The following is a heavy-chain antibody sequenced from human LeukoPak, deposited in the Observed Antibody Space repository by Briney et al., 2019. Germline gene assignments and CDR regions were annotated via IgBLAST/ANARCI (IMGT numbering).Heavy chain of an antibody. CDR3: ARTYYYDSGGYSPFDP. Sequence: GESLKISCKGSGYSFTSYWIGWVRQMPGKGLEWMGIIYPGDSDTRYSPSFQGLVTISADKSISTAYLQWSSLKASDTAMYYCARTYYYDSGGYSPFDPWGQGTLVTVSS. D-gene: IGHD3-22*01. CDR2: IYPGDSDT. V-gene: IGHV5-51*01. CDR1: GYSFTSYW. J-gene: IGHJ5*02.